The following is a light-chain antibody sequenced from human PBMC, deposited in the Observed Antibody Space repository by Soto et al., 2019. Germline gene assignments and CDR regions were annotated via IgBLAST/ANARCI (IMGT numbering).Light chain of an antibody. CDR2: DNS. CDR1: SSNIGAGYD. Sequence: QSVLTQPPSVSGAPGQRVTISRTGSSSNIGAGYDVHWYQHLPGTAPKLLIYDNSNRPSGVPDRFSGSKSGTSASLAITGLQAEDEADYYCQSYDSSLSAPYVFGTGTKVTVL. CDR3: QSYDSSLSAPYV. V-gene: IGLV1-40*01. J-gene: IGLJ1*01.